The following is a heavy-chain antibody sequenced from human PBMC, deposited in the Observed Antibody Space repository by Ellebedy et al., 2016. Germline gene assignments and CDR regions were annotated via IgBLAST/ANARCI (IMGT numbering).Heavy chain of an antibody. CDR2: IVFSGTAT. J-gene: IGHJ4*02. CDR3: ARDGSEWSRDY. V-gene: IGHV3-21*01. Sequence: AGSLRLSXAASGFTFNIAGMTWVRQAPGKGLEWVATIVFSGTATYYSDSVKGRFIISRDNAKNSLFLQMNSLRVEDTAVYYCARDGSEWSRDYWGQGTLVTVSS. CDR1: GFTFNIAG. D-gene: IGHD3-3*01.